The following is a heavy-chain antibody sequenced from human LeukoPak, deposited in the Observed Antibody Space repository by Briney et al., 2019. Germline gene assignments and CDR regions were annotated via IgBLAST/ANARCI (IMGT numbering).Heavy chain of an antibody. J-gene: IGHJ3*02. CDR2: IYYSGST. Sequence: LRLSCAASGFTVSSNYMSWIRQHPGKGLEWIGYIYYSGSTYYNPSLKSRVTISVDTSKNQFSLKLSSVTAADTAVYYCARAEVGFGDKHAFDIWGQGTMVTVSS. D-gene: IGHD4-17*01. V-gene: IGHV4-31*02. CDR1: GFTVSSNY. CDR3: ARAEVGFGDKHAFDI.